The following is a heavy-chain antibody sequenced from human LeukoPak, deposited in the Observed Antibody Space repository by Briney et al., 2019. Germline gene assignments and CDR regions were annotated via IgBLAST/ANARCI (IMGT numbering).Heavy chain of an antibody. Sequence: ASVKVSCKTSEYILSDYYVHWVRQAPGEGLEWMGWINLNSGGTIYAQKFQGRVTMTRDTSISTAYMELSSLRSDDTAVYYCARRRFGVVNQFDPWGQGTLVTVSS. J-gene: IGHJ5*02. CDR3: ARRRFGVVNQFDP. V-gene: IGHV1-2*02. CDR1: EYILSDYY. CDR2: INLNSGGT. D-gene: IGHD3-3*01.